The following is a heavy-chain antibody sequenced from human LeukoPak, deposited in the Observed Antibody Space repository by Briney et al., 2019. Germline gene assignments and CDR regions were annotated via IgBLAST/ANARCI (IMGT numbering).Heavy chain of an antibody. V-gene: IGHV4-31*03. CDR1: GGSISSGGYY. D-gene: IGHD4-23*01. Sequence: SQTLSLTCTVSGGSISSGGYYWSWIRQHPGKGLEWIGCIYFSGSTYYNPSLKSRVTISVDTSKNQFSLQLSSVTAADTAVYYCARNYYGGNPGYYCDHWGQGTLVTVSS. CDR2: IYFSGST. CDR3: ARNYYGGNPGYYCDH. J-gene: IGHJ4*02.